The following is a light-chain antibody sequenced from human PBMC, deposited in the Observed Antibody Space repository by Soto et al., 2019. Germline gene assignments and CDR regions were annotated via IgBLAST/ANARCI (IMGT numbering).Light chain of an antibody. CDR1: QSVLTSSNNKNF. V-gene: IGKV4-1*01. Sequence: DIVMTQSPDSLAVSLGERATINCKSSQSVLTSSNNKNFLAWYQQKPGQPPKLLIYWASTRESGVPDRFSGSGSGTDFTLTISGLQAEDVAVYYCQQYYSTPYTFGQGTKLEIK. CDR2: WAS. J-gene: IGKJ2*01. CDR3: QQYYSTPYT.